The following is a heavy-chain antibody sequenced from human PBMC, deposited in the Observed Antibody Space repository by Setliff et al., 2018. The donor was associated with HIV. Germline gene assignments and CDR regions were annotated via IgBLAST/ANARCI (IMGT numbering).Heavy chain of an antibody. J-gene: IGHJ4*02. Sequence: SETLSLTCTISNYSISSGHYWGWIRQSPGKGLEWIGNIYHVGRAFYSPSLESRVSISVDTAKNQFSLRLTSVTAADTAVYYCARLLGRTVVVINAGFDYWGQGTLVTVSS. CDR1: NYSISSGHY. CDR3: ARLLGRTVVVINAGFDY. V-gene: IGHV4-38-2*02. CDR2: IYHVGRA. D-gene: IGHD2-15*01.